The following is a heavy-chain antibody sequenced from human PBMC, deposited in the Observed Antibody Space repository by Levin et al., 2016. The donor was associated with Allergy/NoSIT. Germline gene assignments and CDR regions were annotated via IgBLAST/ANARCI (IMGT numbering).Heavy chain of an antibody. V-gene: IGHV2-5*01. Sequence: WIRQPPGKALDWLALVYWNGDKSHNPSLKSRLTITRDTSKNQVVLTMTNVDPVDTATYYCAHIHIYDVSGYLGRHTKEQKKYYFDYWGQGTLVTVSS. D-gene: IGHD3-22*01. CDR2: VYWNGDK. CDR3: AHIHIYDVSGYLGRHTKEQKKYYFDY. J-gene: IGHJ4*02.